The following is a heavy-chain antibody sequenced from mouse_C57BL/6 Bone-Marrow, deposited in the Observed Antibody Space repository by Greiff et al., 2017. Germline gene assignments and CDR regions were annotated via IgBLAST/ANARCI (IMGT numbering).Heavy chain of an antibody. V-gene: IGHV1-15*01. Sequence: VQLQQSGAELVRPGASVTLSCKASGYTFTDYEMHWVKQTPVHGLEWIGAIDPETGGTAYNQKFKGKAILTADKSSSTAYMELRSLTSEDSAVYYCTRKLGLAYWGQRTLVTVSA. J-gene: IGHJ3*01. CDR2: IDPETGGT. CDR1: GYTFTDYE. CDR3: TRKLGLAY. D-gene: IGHD4-1*01.